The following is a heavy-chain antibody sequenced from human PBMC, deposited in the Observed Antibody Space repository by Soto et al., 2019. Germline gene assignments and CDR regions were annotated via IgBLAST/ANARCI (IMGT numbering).Heavy chain of an antibody. D-gene: IGHD6-6*01. V-gene: IGHV1-2*04. CDR1: GYTFTGYY. Sequence: ASVKVSCKASGYTFTGYYMHWVRQAPGQGLEWMGWINPNSGGTNYAQKFQGWVTMTRDTSISTAYMELSRLRSDDTAVYYCARGAFEYSSSSDLYYYYYYGMDVWGQGTTVTVSS. J-gene: IGHJ6*02. CDR3: ARGAFEYSSSSDLYYYYYYGMDV. CDR2: INPNSGGT.